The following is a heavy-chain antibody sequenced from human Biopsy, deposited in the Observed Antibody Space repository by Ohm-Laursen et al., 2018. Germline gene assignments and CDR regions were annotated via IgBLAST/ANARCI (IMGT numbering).Heavy chain of an antibody. J-gene: IGHJ4*02. D-gene: IGHD5/OR15-5a*01. CDR3: ARGDLPEFDY. CDR2: ISDSGTDA. CDR1: GFTFSSHA. V-gene: IGHV3-23*01. Sequence: SLRLSCAASGFTFSSHAMAWVRQAPGKGLQWASSISDSGTDAYHADSVKGRFTISRDNSKNTLFLQMNSLRAEDTAIYYCARGDLPEFDYWGQGTLVTVSS.